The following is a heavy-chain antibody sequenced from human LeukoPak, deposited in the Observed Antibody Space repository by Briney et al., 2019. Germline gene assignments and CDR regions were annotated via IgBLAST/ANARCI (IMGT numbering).Heavy chain of an antibody. CDR2: ISGSGGST. D-gene: IGHD3-10*01. V-gene: IGHV3-23*01. CDR1: GFTFSSYA. CDR3: ARVVGFGESSHFDY. J-gene: IGHJ4*02. Sequence: PGGSVRLSCAASGFTFSSYAMSWVRQAPGKGREWVSAISGSGGSTYYADSVKGRFTISRDNSKNTLYLQMNRLRAENTAVYYCARVVGFGESSHFDYWGQGTLVTVSS.